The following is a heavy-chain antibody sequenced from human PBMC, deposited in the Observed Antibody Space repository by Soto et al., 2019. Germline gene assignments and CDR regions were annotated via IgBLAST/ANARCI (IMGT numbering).Heavy chain of an antibody. CDR2: IIPIFGTA. Sequence: QVQLVQSGAEVKKPGSSVKVSCKASGGTFSSYAISWVRQAPGQGLEWMGGIIPIFGTANYAQKFQGRVTITADESTSPAYMELRRLGIEDTAVYYCAREVPAASKGMDVWGQGTTVTVSS. J-gene: IGHJ6*02. CDR1: GGTFSSYA. V-gene: IGHV1-69*12. CDR3: AREVPAASKGMDV. D-gene: IGHD2-2*01.